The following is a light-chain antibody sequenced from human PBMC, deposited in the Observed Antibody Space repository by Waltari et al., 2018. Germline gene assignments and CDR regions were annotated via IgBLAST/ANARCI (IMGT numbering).Light chain of an antibody. J-gene: IGKJ1*01. CDR3: QQYYTTPLT. CDR2: WSS. V-gene: IGKV4-1*01. Sequence: DIVMTQSPDSLAVSLAERATINCRSSQSVLYTSDNDNYLAWYQQKPGHPPKLLIYWSSTRASGVPDRFSGSGSGTDFTLTISSLQAADVAVYYCQQYYTTPLTFGQGTRVEI. CDR1: QSVLYTSDNDNY.